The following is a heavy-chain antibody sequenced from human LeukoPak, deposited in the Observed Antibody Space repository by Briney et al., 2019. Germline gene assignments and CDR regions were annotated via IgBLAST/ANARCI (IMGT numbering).Heavy chain of an antibody. CDR2: INAGNGNT. D-gene: IGHD5-12*01. V-gene: IGHV1-3*01. J-gene: IGHJ4*02. Sequence: ASVKVSCKASGYTFTSYAMHWVRQAPGQRLEWMGWINAGNGNTKYSQKFQGRVTITRDTSASTAYMELSSLRSEDTAVYYCARDRVGSGYDWGYWGQGTLVTVSS. CDR1: GYTFTSYA. CDR3: ARDRVGSGYDWGY.